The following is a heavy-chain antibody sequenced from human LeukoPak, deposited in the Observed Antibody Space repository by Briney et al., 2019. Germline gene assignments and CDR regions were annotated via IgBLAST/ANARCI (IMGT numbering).Heavy chain of an antibody. CDR2: IQYDRTNE. Sequence: GGSLRLSCAASGFTFSDYYMSWIRQAPGKGLEWVAYIQYDRTNEQYAHSVKGRFRISRDNSNNILYLQMNSLRTEDTAVYYCAKDRCSNGIGCYYYYMEVWGKGTTVTISS. V-gene: IGHV3-30*02. CDR3: AKDRCSNGIGCYYYYMEV. D-gene: IGHD2-8*01. CDR1: GFTFSDYY. J-gene: IGHJ6*03.